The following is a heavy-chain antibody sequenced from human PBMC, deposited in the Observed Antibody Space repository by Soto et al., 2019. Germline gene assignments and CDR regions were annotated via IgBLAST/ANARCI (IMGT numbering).Heavy chain of an antibody. CDR1: GYTFTSYD. D-gene: IGHD3-10*01. CDR2: MNPNSGNT. J-gene: IGHJ6*03. CDR3: ARGLPLSGPRPMDV. Sequence: ASVQVSCKASGYTFTSYDINWVRQATGQGLEWMGWMNPNSGNTGYAQKFQGRVTMTRNTSISTAYTKLSSLRSEDTAVYYCARGLPLSGPRPMDVWGKGTTGTVSS. V-gene: IGHV1-8*01.